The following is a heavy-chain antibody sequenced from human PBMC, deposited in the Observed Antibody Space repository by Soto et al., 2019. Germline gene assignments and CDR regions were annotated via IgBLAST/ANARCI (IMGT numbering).Heavy chain of an antibody. CDR1: GYSFTSYW. CDR3: AIYTKPRYGSGSYYPRGYGMDV. D-gene: IGHD3-10*01. J-gene: IGHJ6*02. CDR2: IYPGDSDT. Sequence: GESLKISCKGSGYSFTSYWIGWVRQMPGKGLEWMGIIYPGDSDTRYSPSFQGQVTISADKSISTAYLQWSSLKASDTAMYYCAIYTKPRYGSGSYYPRGYGMDVWGQGTTVTVSS. V-gene: IGHV5-51*01.